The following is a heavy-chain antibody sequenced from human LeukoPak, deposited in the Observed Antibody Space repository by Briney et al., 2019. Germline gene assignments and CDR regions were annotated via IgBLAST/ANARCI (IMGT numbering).Heavy chain of an antibody. D-gene: IGHD2-2*01. Sequence: ASVKVSCKASGYTFTKYGISWVRQAPGQRLEWMGWINAGNGNTKYSQKFQGRVTITRDTSASTAYMELSSLRSEDTAVYYCARAPPVVPAAMVYWGQGTLVTVSS. J-gene: IGHJ4*02. V-gene: IGHV1-3*01. CDR2: INAGNGNT. CDR3: ARAPPVVPAAMVY. CDR1: GYTFTKYG.